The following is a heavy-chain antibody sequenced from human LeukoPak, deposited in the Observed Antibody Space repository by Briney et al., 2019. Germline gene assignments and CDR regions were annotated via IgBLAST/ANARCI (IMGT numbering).Heavy chain of an antibody. V-gene: IGHV3-43*01. CDR2: ISWDGGST. D-gene: IGHD5-18*01. Sequence: GGSLRLSCAASGFTFDDYTMHGVRQAPGKGLEWVSLISWDGGSTYYADSVKGRFTISRDNSKNSLYLQMNSLRTEDTALYYCAKGENVDTAMVMGYWGQGTLVTVSS. J-gene: IGHJ4*02. CDR3: AKGENVDTAMVMGY. CDR1: GFTFDDYT.